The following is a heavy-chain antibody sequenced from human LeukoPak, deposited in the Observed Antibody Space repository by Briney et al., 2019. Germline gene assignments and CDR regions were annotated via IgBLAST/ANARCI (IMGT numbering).Heavy chain of an antibody. V-gene: IGHV3-49*03. Sequence: GGSLRLSCTAPGLTNGGYGMSWFRQAPGKGLEWVGFIRSKAYGETTDYAASVKGRFTISRDDSNSIAYLQMNSLKTEDTAMYYCSRDRDGSGWYYFDSWGQGTLVTVSS. CDR2: IRSKAYGETT. CDR1: GLTNGGYG. CDR3: SRDRDGSGWYYFDS. J-gene: IGHJ4*02. D-gene: IGHD6-19*01.